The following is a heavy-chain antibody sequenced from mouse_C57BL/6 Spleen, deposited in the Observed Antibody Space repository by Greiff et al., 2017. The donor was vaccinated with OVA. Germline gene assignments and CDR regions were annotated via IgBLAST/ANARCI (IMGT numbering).Heavy chain of an antibody. CDR3: TRDGDYDPYAMDY. CDR2: ISSGGDYI. CDR1: GFTFSSYA. Sequence: EVKLMESGEGLVKPGGSLKLSCAASGFTFSSYAMSWVRQTPEKRLEWVAYISSGGDYIYYADTVKGRFTISRDNARNTLYLQMSSLKSEDTAMYYCTRDGDYDPYAMDYWGQGTSVTVSS. D-gene: IGHD2-4*01. J-gene: IGHJ4*01. V-gene: IGHV5-9-1*02.